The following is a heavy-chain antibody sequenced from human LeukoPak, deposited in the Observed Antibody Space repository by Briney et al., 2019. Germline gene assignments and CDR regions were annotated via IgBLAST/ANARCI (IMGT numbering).Heavy chain of an antibody. J-gene: IGHJ4*02. CDR1: GFTFDDYG. D-gene: IGHD3-22*01. Sequence: GGSLRLSCAASGFTFDDYGMSWVRQAPGKGLEWVSSISSSSSYIYYADSVKGRFTISRDNAKNSLYLQMNSLRAEDTAVCYCAREYYYYDSSGYYYPLDYWGQGTLVTVSS. CDR2: ISSSSSYI. V-gene: IGHV3-21*01. CDR3: AREYYYYDSSGYYYPLDY.